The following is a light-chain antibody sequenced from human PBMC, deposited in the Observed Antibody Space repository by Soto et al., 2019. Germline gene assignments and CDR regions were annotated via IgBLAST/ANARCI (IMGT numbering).Light chain of an antibody. CDR3: QQYNKWPWT. Sequence: EIVLTQSPGTLSLSPWERATLSCRASQSVSSAYLAWYQQKPGQAPRLLINAASIRATDIPDRISGSGSGTEFTLTISSLQSEDLAVYYCQQYNKWPWTFGQGTKVDIK. V-gene: IGKV3-15*01. J-gene: IGKJ1*01. CDR2: AAS. CDR1: QSVSSAY.